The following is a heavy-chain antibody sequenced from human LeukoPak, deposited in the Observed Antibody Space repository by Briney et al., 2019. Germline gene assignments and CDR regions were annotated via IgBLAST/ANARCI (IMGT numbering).Heavy chain of an antibody. Sequence: GGSLRLSCAASGFTFSSYGMSWVRQAPGKGLEWVSAISGSGGSTYYADSVKGRFTISRDNSKNTLYLQMNSLRAEDTAVCYCAKDPSDFSGNDDYWGQGTLVTVSS. CDR3: AKDPSDFSGNDDY. CDR1: GFTFSSYG. V-gene: IGHV3-23*01. CDR2: ISGSGGST. J-gene: IGHJ4*02. D-gene: IGHD5-12*01.